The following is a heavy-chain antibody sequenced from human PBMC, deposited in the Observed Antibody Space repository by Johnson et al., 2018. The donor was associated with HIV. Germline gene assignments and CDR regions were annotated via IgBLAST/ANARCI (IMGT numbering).Heavy chain of an antibody. CDR3: ARVTMGADAFDI. CDR2: ISPVGNNN. D-gene: IGHD3-10*01. V-gene: IGHV3-30*09. CDR1: GFTFSSYG. J-gene: IGHJ3*02. Sequence: VQLVESGGGVVQPGRSLRLSCIVSGFTFSSYGIHWVRQAPGKGLEWVALISPVGNNNFYADSVKGRFAISRDYSKNTLYLQMNSLRVEDTAVYCCARVTMGADAFDIWGQGTMVTVSS.